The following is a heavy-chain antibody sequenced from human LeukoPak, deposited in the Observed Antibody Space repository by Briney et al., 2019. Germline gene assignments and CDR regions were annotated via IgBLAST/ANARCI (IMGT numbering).Heavy chain of an antibody. D-gene: IGHD6-13*01. CDR1: GFTFSSYG. CDR3: AKRGLSSSWYLLDY. Sequence: PGRSLRLSCAASGFTFSSYGMHWVRQAPGRGLEWVAIISCDETKKYYADSVKGRFTISRDNSKNTLYLQMNSLRVEDTAVYYCAKRGLSSSWYLLDYWGQGTLVTVSS. CDR2: ISCDETKK. V-gene: IGHV3-30*18. J-gene: IGHJ4*02.